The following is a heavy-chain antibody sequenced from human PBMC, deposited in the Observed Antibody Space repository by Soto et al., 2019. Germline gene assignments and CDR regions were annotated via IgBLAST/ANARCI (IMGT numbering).Heavy chain of an antibody. Sequence: QVQLQQWGAGLLKPSETLSLTCAVYGGSFSGYYWSWIRQPPGKGLEWIGEINHSGSTNYNPSLKRRVTISVDTSKNQFSLKLSSVTAADTAVYYCARGRPITMVRGVTGLDYWGQGTLVTVSS. D-gene: IGHD3-10*01. CDR3: ARGRPITMVRGVTGLDY. CDR2: INHSGST. V-gene: IGHV4-34*01. J-gene: IGHJ4*02. CDR1: GGSFSGYY.